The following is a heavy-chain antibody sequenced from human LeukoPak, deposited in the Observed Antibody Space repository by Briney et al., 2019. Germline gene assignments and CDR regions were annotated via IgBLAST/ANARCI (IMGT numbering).Heavy chain of an antibody. V-gene: IGHV3-21*01. Sequence: GGSLRLSCAASGFTFSNYAMNWVRQAPGKGLDWVSSITAGGSFKYYADSVEGRFTISRDNAKNSLYLQMNSLRAEDTAVYYCASLSSAYYFDYWGQGTLVTVSS. D-gene: IGHD2-2*01. J-gene: IGHJ4*02. CDR3: ASLSSAYYFDY. CDR2: ITAGGSFK. CDR1: GFTFSNYA.